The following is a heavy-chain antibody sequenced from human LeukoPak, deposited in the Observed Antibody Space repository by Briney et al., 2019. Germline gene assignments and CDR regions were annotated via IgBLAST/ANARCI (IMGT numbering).Heavy chain of an antibody. D-gene: IGHD5-24*01. CDR1: GYTFIIYG. CDR2: MNPNSGNT. J-gene: IGHJ3*02. V-gene: IGHV1-8*02. Sequence: ASVKVSCKASGYTFIIYGISWVRQALGQGLEWMGWMNPNSGNTGYAQKFQGRVTMTRNTSISTAYMELSSLRSEDTAVYYCASHLYMAYDAFGIWGQGTMVTVSS. CDR3: ASHLYMAYDAFGI.